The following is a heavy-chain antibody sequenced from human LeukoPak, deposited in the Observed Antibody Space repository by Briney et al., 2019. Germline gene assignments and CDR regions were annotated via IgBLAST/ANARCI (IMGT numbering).Heavy chain of an antibody. CDR3: ARHGGSLDYFDS. CDR1: TCKISAYD. D-gene: IGHD2-15*01. CDR2: IYHGGTT. J-gene: IGHJ4*02. V-gene: IGHV4-59*08. Sequence: SETLSLTCRASTCKISAYDMSWIRQSPGKGLEWIGYIYHGGTTSDNPSLKRRVTISVDSPKNQFFLRLTSLTAADTALYYCARHGGSLDYFDSWGPGSLVIVSS.